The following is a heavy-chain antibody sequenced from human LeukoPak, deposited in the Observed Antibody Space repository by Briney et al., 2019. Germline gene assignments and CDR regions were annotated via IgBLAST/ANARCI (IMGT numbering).Heavy chain of an antibody. CDR3: ARSATGDRFDY. CDR1: GFTFSSYW. V-gene: IGHV3-74*01. CDR2: INSDGSST. Sequence: PGGSLRLSCAASGFTFSSYWMHWVRQAPGKGQVWVSRINSDGSSTSYADSVKGRFTISRDNAKNTLYLQMNSLRAEDTAVYYCARSATGDRFDYWGQGTLVTVSS. D-gene: IGHD3-16*01. J-gene: IGHJ4*02.